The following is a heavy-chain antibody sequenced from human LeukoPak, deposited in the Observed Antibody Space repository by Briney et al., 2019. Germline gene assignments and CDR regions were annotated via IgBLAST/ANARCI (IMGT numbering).Heavy chain of an antibody. CDR2: ISYGGNNE. V-gene: IGHV3-30-3*01. D-gene: IGHD6-19*01. CDR3: ARVGVRYSSGGTFDY. J-gene: IGHJ4*02. CDR1: GFTFSSYA. Sequence: GGSLRLSCAASGFTFSSYALHWVRQAPGKGLEWVAVISYGGNNENFADSVKGRFTISRDNAKNSLYLQMNSLRAEDTAVYYCARVGVRYSSGGTFDYWGQGTLVTVSS.